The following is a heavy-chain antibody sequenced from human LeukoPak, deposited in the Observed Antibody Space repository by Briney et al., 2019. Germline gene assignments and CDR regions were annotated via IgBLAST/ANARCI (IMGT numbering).Heavy chain of an antibody. V-gene: IGHV3-20*04. CDR3: ARLAAAGYYYYYYMDV. J-gene: IGHJ6*03. D-gene: IGHD6-13*01. Sequence: PGGSLRLSRAASGFTFDDYGMSWVRQAPGKGLEWVSGINWNGGSTGYADSVKGRFTISRDNAKNSLYLQMNSLRAEDTALYYCARLAAAGYYYYYYMDVWGKGTTVTVSS. CDR1: GFTFDDYG. CDR2: INWNGGST.